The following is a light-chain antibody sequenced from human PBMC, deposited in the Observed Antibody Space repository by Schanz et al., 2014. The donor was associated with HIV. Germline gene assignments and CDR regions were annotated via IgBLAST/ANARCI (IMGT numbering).Light chain of an antibody. CDR1: SSNIGAGYD. Sequence: QSVLAQPPSVSGAPGQRVTISCTGTSSNIGAGYDVHWYQLLPGTAPTLLIFDNTNRPSGVPARFSGSKSGSSASLAISGLQADDEADYYCQSFDRSLGRVVFGGGTKLTVL. CDR3: QSFDRSLGRVV. J-gene: IGLJ2*01. CDR2: DNT. V-gene: IGLV1-40*01.